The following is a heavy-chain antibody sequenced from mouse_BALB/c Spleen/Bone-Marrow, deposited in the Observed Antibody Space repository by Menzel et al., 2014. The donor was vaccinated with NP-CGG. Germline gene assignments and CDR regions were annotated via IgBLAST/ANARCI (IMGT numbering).Heavy chain of an antibody. CDR3: ARRGGWLGYFDV. CDR2: ILPGSGST. CDR1: GYTFSSYW. V-gene: IGHV1-9*01. J-gene: IGHJ1*01. D-gene: IGHD2-3*01. Sequence: VQLQESGAELMKPGASVKISCKATGYTFSSYWIEWVKQRPGHGLEWIGEILPGSGSTNYNEKFKGKATFTADTSSNTAYMQLSSLTSEDSAFYCWARRGGWLGYFDVWGAGTTVTVSS.